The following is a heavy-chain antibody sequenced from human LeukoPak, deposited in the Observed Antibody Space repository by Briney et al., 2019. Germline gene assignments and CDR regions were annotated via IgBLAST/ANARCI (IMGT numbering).Heavy chain of an antibody. CDR2: MDYSGSN. Sequence: PSETLSLTCTASGDSLRNYYWSWLRQPPGKGLEWIGYMDYSGSNTYNPSLESRVTISVDTSKNQFSLNLGSVTAADTAVYYCAREGDPYFSDSSGFLGYWGQGTLVTVSS. CDR3: AREGDPYFSDSSGFLGY. J-gene: IGHJ4*02. V-gene: IGHV4-59*12. CDR1: GDSLRNYY. D-gene: IGHD3-22*01.